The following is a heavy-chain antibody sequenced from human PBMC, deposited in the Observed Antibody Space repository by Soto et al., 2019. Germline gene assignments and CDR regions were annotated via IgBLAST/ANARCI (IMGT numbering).Heavy chain of an antibody. Sequence: QVQLVQSGPEVKRPGASVKVSCKASGYTFTAYHVHWVRQAPGQGLEWLGWINPNSGATKYAQKFQGWVTMTRDTSISTAYMELSSLKSDDTAVYYCAIIYYYDGSGYNGQVDPFDTWGQGTRVTVSS. CDR1: GYTFTAYH. V-gene: IGHV1-2*04. CDR2: INPNSGAT. CDR3: AIIYYYDGSGYNGQVDPFDT. D-gene: IGHD3-22*01. J-gene: IGHJ3*02.